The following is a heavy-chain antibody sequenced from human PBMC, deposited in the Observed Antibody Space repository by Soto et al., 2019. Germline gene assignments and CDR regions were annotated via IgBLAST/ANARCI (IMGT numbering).Heavy chain of an antibody. V-gene: IGHV1-46*01. D-gene: IGHD4-4*01. CDR3: TVILLGY. CDR1: TYISNYH. Sequence: ASVKVSCKASTYISNYHVNWVRQAPGQGLEWVGRINPHGDASDYAQKFQGRVTMTRDTSTNTVYMDLRNLRPEDTAVYYSTVILLGYWGQGTLVTVSS. CDR2: INPHGDAS. J-gene: IGHJ4*02.